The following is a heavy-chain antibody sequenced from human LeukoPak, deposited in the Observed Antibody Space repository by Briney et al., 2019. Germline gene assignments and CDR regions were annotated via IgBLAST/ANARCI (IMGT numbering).Heavy chain of an antibody. V-gene: IGHV3-21*01. Sequence: GGSLRLSCAASGFTFSSYEMNWVRQAPGKGLEWVSSISRSSDYIYYADSVKGRFTISRDNAKNSLYLQMNSLRAEDTAVYYCARAVGYSYGDYWGQGTLVTVSS. CDR3: ARAVGYSYGDY. CDR2: ISRSSDYI. J-gene: IGHJ4*02. CDR1: GFTFSSYE. D-gene: IGHD5-18*01.